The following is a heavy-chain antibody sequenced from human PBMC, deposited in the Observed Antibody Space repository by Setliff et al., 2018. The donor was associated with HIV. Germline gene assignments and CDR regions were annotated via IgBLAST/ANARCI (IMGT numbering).Heavy chain of an antibody. V-gene: IGHV1-69-2*01. J-gene: IGHJ4*02. D-gene: IGHD1-26*01. CDR2: VDPEDGET. Sequence: ASVKVSCKASGYTFTNYFMHWVRQAPGEGLEWVGRVDPEDGETRYAMKFQGSVTISADTSTDTTYLSLTSLRSQDTAVYYCATVRIVGATEFDYWGQGTVVAVSS. CDR3: ATVRIVGATEFDY. CDR1: GYTFTNYF.